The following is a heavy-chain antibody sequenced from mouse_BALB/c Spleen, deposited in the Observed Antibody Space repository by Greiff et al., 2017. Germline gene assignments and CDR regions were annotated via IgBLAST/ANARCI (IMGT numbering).Heavy chain of an antibody. J-gene: IGHJ3*01. CDR1: GFTFSSFG. Sequence: EVHLVESGGGLVQPGGSRKLSCAASGFTFSSFGMHWVRQAPEKGLEWVAYISSGSSTIYYADTVKGRFTISRDNPKNTLFLQMTSLRSEDTAMYYCARHLAYWGQGTLVTVSA. CDR3: ARHLAY. CDR2: ISSGSSTI. V-gene: IGHV5-17*02.